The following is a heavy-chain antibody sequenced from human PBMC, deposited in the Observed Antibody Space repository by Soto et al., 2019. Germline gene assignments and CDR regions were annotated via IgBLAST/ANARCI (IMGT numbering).Heavy chain of an antibody. J-gene: IGHJ6*03. Sequence: GESLKISCKGSGYSFTSYWIGWVRQMPGKGLEWMGIIYPGDSDTRYSPSFQGQVTISADKSISTAYLQWSSLKASDTAMYYCARHLGVELRYFDWTQGYYYYYMDVWGKGTTVTVSS. CDR1: GYSFTSYW. V-gene: IGHV5-51*01. D-gene: IGHD3-9*01. CDR2: IYPGDSDT. CDR3: ARHLGVELRYFDWTQGYYYYYMDV.